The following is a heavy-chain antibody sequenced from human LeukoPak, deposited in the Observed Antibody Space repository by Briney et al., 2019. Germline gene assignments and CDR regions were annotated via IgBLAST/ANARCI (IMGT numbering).Heavy chain of an antibody. CDR2: ISYDGSNK. Sequence: GGSLRLSCAASGFTFSSYAMHWVRQAPGKGLEWVAVISYDGSNKYYADSVKGRFTISRDNSKNTLYQQMNSLRAEDTAVYYCARDSRAGGSGWYFDYWGQGTLVTVSS. V-gene: IGHV3-30-3*01. D-gene: IGHD6-19*01. CDR1: GFTFSSYA. CDR3: ARDSRAGGSGWYFDY. J-gene: IGHJ4*02.